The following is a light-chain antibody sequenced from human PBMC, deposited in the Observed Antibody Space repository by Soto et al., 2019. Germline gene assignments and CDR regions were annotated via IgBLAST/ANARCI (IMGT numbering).Light chain of an antibody. CDR1: QDITNY. CDR2: AAT. Sequence: DIQMTQSPSSLSASVGDRVTITCQASQDITNYLNWYQQREGKVPKLLIYAATNLESGVPSRFSGGASGTHFTISISSLAPEDAATYYCHQYDSIPFTFGPGTRV. V-gene: IGKV1-33*01. CDR3: HQYDSIPFT. J-gene: IGKJ3*01.